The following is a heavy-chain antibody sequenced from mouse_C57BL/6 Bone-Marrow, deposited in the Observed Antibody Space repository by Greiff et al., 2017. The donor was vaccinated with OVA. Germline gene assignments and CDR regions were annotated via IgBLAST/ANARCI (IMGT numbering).Heavy chain of an antibody. CDR3: AKKLFYAMDY. Sequence: VHLVESGPGLVQPSQSLSITCTVSGFSLTSYGVHWVRQSPGKGLEWLGVIWRGGSTDYNAAFMSRLSITKDNSKSQVFFKMNSLQAYDTAIYYCAKKLFYAMDYWGQGTSVTVSS. J-gene: IGHJ4*01. V-gene: IGHV2-5*01. CDR1: GFSLTSYG. CDR2: IWRGGST.